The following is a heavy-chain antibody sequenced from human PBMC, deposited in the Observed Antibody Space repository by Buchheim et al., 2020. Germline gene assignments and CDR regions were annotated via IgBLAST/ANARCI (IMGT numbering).Heavy chain of an antibody. V-gene: IGHV4-34*01. J-gene: IGHJ4*01. CDR2: INHSGSS. CDR3: AREGVGRHSWFECRRSFDY. Sequence: QVQLQQWGAGLLKSSETLSLTCGVYGGSFNGYYWSWLRQAPGKGLEWIAGINHSGSSNYNPSLRSRVTVSADTSKNQLSLKVNSVTAADTAVYYCAREGVGRHSWFECRRSFDYWG. CDR1: GGSFNGYY. D-gene: IGHD3-10*01.